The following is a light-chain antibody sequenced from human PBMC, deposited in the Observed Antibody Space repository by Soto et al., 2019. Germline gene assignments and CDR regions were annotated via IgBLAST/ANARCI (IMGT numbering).Light chain of an antibody. CDR1: QGISNY. CDR2: ASS. Sequence: DIQMTQSPSSLSASIGDRVTITCRASQGISNYLAWYQQRPGQIPELLIYASSTLQSGVPSLFSGSGSGTDFTLSISSLQPEDVATYYCQKYNSAPRTFGPGTKVDIK. CDR3: QKYNSAPRT. J-gene: IGKJ3*01. V-gene: IGKV1-27*01.